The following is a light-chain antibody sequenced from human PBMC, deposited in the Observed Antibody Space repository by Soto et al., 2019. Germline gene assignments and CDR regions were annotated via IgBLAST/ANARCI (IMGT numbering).Light chain of an antibody. V-gene: IGLV1-44*01. CDR1: SSNIGGYT. CDR2: SNN. CDR3: AAWDDSLNGYV. J-gene: IGLJ1*01. Sequence: QSVLTQPPSASGTPGQRVSISCSGSSSNIGGYTVNWYQQLPGTAPKLLIYSNNQRPSGVPDRFSGSKSGTSASLAFSGLQYEYEADYYCAAWDDSLNGYVFGTGTKLTVL.